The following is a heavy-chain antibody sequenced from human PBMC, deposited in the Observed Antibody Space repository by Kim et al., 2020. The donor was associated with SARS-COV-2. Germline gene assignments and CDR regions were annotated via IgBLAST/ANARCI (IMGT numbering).Heavy chain of an antibody. J-gene: IGHJ6*02. D-gene: IGHD3-3*01. CDR2: ISYDGSNK. CDR1: GFTFSSYA. CDR3: SRDSSITIFGVVIMCSGGIDV. Sequence: GGSLRLSCAASGFTFSSYAMHWVRQAPGKGLEWVAVISYDGSNKYYVDSVKGRFTISRDNSKNTLYLQMNSLRAEDTAVYYCSRDSSITIFGVVIMCSGGIDVWGQGTTVTVSS. V-gene: IGHV3-30*04.